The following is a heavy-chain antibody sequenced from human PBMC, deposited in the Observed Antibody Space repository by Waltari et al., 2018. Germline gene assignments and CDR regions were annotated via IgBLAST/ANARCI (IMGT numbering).Heavy chain of an antibody. CDR1: GFTFADYA. J-gene: IGHJ4*02. CDR3: ARISGRRSAVDY. V-gene: IGHV3-43*01. D-gene: IGHD5-12*01. Sequence: EVQLVESGGVVVQPGGSLRLSFAASGFTFADYAMHWVRQAPGKGLEWVSLISWDGGSTYYADSVKGRFTISRDNSKNSLYLQMNSLRTEDTALYYCARISGRRSAVDYWGQGTLVTVSS. CDR2: ISWDGGST.